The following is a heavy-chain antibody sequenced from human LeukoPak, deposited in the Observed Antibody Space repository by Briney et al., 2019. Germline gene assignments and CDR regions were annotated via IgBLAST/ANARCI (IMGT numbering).Heavy chain of an antibody. Sequence: GGSLRLSCAASGFSFSIHWMHWVRQAPGKGLVWVSRINPEGGSTNYADSVKGRFTISRDNAKKTPYLQMNSLRAEDTAAYYCARDKMDYWGQGILVTVST. CDR2: INPEGGST. CDR1: GFSFSIHW. CDR3: ARDKMDY. J-gene: IGHJ4*02. V-gene: IGHV3-74*01.